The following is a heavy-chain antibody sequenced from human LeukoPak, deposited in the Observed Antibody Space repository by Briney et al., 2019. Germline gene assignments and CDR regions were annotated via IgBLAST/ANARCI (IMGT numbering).Heavy chain of an antibody. Sequence: GGSLRLSCAASGFTFSSYSMNWVRQAPGKGLEWVSSISSSRSYIYYADSVKGRFTVSRDSSKNTLYLQMSSLRAEDTAVYYCAKDERNWNYNLASQTYDWGQGTLVTVSS. J-gene: IGHJ4*02. V-gene: IGHV3-21*04. D-gene: IGHD1-7*01. CDR1: GFTFSSYS. CDR2: ISSSRSYI. CDR3: AKDERNWNYNLASQTYD.